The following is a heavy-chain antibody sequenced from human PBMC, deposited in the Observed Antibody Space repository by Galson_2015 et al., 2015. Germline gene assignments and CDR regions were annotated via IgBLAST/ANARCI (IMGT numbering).Heavy chain of an antibody. Sequence: SLRLSCAVSEFAFSKAWMHWVRQAPGKGLEWVAVVGDDGGAKVYADSVKGRFTVSRDNSKSTLFLQMNNLRAEDAALYYCATDQRQNYFDYWGQGTLVTVSS. V-gene: IGHV3-33*08. CDR3: ATDQRQNYFDY. J-gene: IGHJ4*02. CDR2: VGDDGGAK. CDR1: EFAFSKAW.